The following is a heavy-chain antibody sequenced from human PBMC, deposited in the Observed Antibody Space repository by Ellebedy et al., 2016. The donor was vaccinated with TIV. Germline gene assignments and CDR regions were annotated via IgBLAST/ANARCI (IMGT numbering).Heavy chain of an antibody. CDR1: GYTFTSYG. CDR2: ISAYNGNT. J-gene: IGHJ4*02. V-gene: IGHV1-18*01. CDR3: ARDRRHRPETTLHDY. D-gene: IGHD1-1*01. Sequence: AASVKVSCKASGYTFTSYGISWVRQAPGQGLEWMGWISAYNGNTNYAQKLQGRVTMTTDTSTSTAYMELRSLRSDDTAVYYCARDRRHRPETTLHDYWGQGTLVTVSS.